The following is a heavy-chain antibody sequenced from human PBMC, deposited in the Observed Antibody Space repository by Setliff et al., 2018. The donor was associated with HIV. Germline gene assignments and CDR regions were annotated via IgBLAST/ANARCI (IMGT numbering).Heavy chain of an antibody. CDR2: LYYRGTT. Sequence: SETLSLTCTVSGGSISSSSYYWGWIRQPPGKGPEWIGSLYYRGTTYYNPSLKSRVTISTGTSNNQFSLTLSSVTAADTAVYYCASSPAWRSDSGLHTFDYWGQGTMVTVSS. J-gene: IGHJ4*03. V-gene: IGHV4-39*01. D-gene: IGHD2-15*01. CDR1: GGSISSSSYY. CDR3: ASSPAWRSDSGLHTFDY.